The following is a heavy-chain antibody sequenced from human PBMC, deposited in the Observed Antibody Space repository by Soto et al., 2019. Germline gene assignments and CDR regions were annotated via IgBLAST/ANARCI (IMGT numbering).Heavy chain of an antibody. CDR3: ARGRTILTGRSSHWWYYGMDV. Sequence: QVQLQESGPGLVKPSETLSLTCTVSGGSISSYYWSWIRQPPGKGLEWIGYIYYSGSTNYNPSLKSRVTISVDTSKNQFSLKLSSVTAADTAVYYCARGRTILTGRSSHWWYYGMDVWGQGTTVTVSS. D-gene: IGHD3-9*01. V-gene: IGHV4-59*12. CDR1: GGSISSYY. CDR2: IYYSGST. J-gene: IGHJ6*02.